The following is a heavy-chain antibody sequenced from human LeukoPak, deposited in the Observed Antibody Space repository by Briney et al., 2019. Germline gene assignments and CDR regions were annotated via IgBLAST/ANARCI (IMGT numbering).Heavy chain of an antibody. CDR3: AKYLYQNYYYGMDV. Sequence: GGSLRLSCAASGFTFSSYAMSWVRQAPGKGLEWVSAISGSGGSTYYADSVKGRFTISRDNSKNTLYLQMNSLRAEDTAVYSCAKYLYQNYYYGMDVWGQGTTVTVSS. V-gene: IGHV3-23*01. CDR2: ISGSGGST. D-gene: IGHD2-8*01. J-gene: IGHJ6*02. CDR1: GFTFSSYA.